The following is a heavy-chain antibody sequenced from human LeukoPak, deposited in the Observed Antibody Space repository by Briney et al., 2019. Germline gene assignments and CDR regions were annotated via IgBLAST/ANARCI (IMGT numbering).Heavy chain of an antibody. CDR1: GYTFTGYY. J-gene: IGHJ4*02. V-gene: IGHV1-2*02. D-gene: IGHD5-18*01. Sequence: RASVKVSCKASGYTFTGYYMHWVRQAPGQGLEWMGWINPNSGGTNYAQKFQGRVTMTRDTSISTAYMELSRLRSDDTAVYYCARIYSYVSSVDYWGQGTLVTVSS. CDR2: INPNSGGT. CDR3: ARIYSYVSSVDY.